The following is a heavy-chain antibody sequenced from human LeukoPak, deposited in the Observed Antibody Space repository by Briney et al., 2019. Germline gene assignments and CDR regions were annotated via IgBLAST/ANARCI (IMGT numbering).Heavy chain of an antibody. CDR1: GGSPSGYY. Sequence: PSESLSLTCAVHGGSPSGYYWSWIRPPPGKGLEWIGEIKHSGSTNNNPSLKSRVTISVDTSKNQYSPKLSSDTAADTAVYDCARLVDSSGVVVVTDDAFDIWGQGTMVTVSS. CDR3: ARLVDSSGVVVVTDDAFDI. J-gene: IGHJ3*02. D-gene: IGHD3-22*01. V-gene: IGHV4-34*01. CDR2: IKHSGST.